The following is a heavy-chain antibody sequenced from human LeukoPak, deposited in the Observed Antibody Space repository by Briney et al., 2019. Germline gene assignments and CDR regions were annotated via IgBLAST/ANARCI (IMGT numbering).Heavy chain of an antibody. D-gene: IGHD6-19*01. CDR2: IYYSGST. J-gene: IGHJ4*02. Sequence: SETLSPTCTVSGGSISSYYWSWIRQPPGKGLEWIGYIYYSGSTNYNPSLKSRVAISVDTSKNQFSLKLSSVTAADTAVYYCARLPDSSGWYFDNWGQGTLVTVSS. CDR1: GGSISSYY. CDR3: ARLPDSSGWYFDN. V-gene: IGHV4-59*08.